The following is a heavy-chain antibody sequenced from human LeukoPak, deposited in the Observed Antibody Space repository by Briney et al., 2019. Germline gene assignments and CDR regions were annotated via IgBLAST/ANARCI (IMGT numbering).Heavy chain of an antibody. Sequence: GGSLRLSCAASGFTFSSCWMSWVRQAPGKGLEWVANIKQDGSEKNYVDSVKGRFTISRDNADNSLYLQMTSLRVEDTAVYFCASRYCTGVNCFAASFICMDVWGKGTTVTVSS. CDR3: ASRYCTGVNCFAASFICMDV. CDR2: IKQDGSEK. J-gene: IGHJ6*03. CDR1: GFTFSSCW. D-gene: IGHD2-8*02. V-gene: IGHV3-7*01.